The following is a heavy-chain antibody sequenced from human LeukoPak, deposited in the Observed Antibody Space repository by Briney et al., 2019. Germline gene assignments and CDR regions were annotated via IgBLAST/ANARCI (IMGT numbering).Heavy chain of an antibody. J-gene: IGHJ3*02. CDR3: ARAPTKSDFWSGYTDLFGVFDI. D-gene: IGHD3-3*01. Sequence: SETLSLTCAVYGGSFSGYYWSWIRQPPGKGLEWIGEINHSGSTNYNPSLKSRVTISVDTSKNQFSLKLSSVTAADTAVYYCARAPTKSDFWSGYTDLFGVFDIWGQGTMVTVSS. CDR1: GGSFSGYY. V-gene: IGHV4-34*01. CDR2: INHSGST.